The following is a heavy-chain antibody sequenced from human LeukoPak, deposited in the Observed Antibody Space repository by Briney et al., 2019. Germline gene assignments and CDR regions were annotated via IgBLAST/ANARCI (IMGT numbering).Heavy chain of an antibody. D-gene: IGHD3-9*01. Sequence: SETLSLTCTVSGGSISSYYWSWIRQPPGMGLEWIGYIYYSGSTNYNPSLKSRVTISVDTSKNQFSLKLSSVTAADTAVYYCARVQESQIDYYFDYWGQGTLVTVSS. J-gene: IGHJ4*02. CDR3: ARVQESQIDYYFDY. CDR1: GGSISSYY. V-gene: IGHV4-59*01. CDR2: IYYSGST.